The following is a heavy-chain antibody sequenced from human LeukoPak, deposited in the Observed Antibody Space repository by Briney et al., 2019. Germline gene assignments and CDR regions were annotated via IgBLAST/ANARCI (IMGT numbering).Heavy chain of an antibody. CDR3: ARERDFWSGPNCLDY. CDR2: ISGSGGSI. CDR1: GFTFSNYA. D-gene: IGHD3-3*01. Sequence: PGGSLRLSCAVSGFTFSNYAMSWVRQAPGKGLEWVSGISGSGGSIYYADSVKGRFTISRDISKNSLYLQMNSLRAEDTAVYYCARERDFWSGPNCLDYWGQGTLVTVSS. J-gene: IGHJ4*02. V-gene: IGHV3-23*01.